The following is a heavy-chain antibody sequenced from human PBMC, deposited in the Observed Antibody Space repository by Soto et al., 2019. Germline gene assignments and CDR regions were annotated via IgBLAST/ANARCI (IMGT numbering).Heavy chain of an antibody. CDR2: IIYSGST. CDR3: ARVLVDGNYYYGMDV. J-gene: IGHJ6*02. V-gene: IGHV4-59*01. D-gene: IGHD2-8*01. Sequence: NPSETLSLTCTVSGGSFGNYYWNWVRQPPGKGLEWIGDIIYSGSTNYSPSLKSRVTLLVDTSKNQFSLKLSSVTAADTAVYYCARVLVDGNYYYGMDVWGQGTTVTVSS. CDR1: GGSFGNYY.